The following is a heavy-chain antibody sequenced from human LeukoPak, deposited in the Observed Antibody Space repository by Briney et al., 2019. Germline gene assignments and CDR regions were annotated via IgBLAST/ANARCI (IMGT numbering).Heavy chain of an antibody. CDR3: AREFRSIVVVPAAITYYYYYYMDV. Sequence: TSETLSLTCTVSGGSISSYYWSWIRQPAGKGLEWIGRIYTSGSTNYNPSLKSRVTMSVDTSKNQFSLKLGSVTAADTAVYYCAREFRSIVVVPAAITYYYYYYMDVWGKGTTVTVSS. CDR2: IYTSGST. V-gene: IGHV4-4*07. D-gene: IGHD2-2*01. CDR1: GGSISSYY. J-gene: IGHJ6*03.